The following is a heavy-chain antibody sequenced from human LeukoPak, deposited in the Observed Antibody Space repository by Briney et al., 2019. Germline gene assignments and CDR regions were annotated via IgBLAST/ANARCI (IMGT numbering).Heavy chain of an antibody. CDR1: GGSISSGSYY. D-gene: IGHD3-3*01. V-gene: IGHV4-61*02. J-gene: IGHJ6*03. CDR2: IYTSGST. CDR3: ARELDYDFWSGSSPPMDV. Sequence: PSQTLSLTCTVSGGSISSGSYYWSWIRQPAGKGLEWIGRIYTSGSTNYNPSLKSRVTISVDTSKNQFSLKLSSVTAADTAVYYCARELDYDFWSGSSPPMDVWGKGTTVTVSS.